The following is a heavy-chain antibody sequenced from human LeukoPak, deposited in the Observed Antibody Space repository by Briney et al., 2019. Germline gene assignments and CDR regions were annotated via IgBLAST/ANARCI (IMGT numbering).Heavy chain of an antibody. CDR2: IWYDGSNK. Sequence: GGSLRLSCAASGFTFSSYGMHWVRQAPGKGLEWVAVIWYDGSNKYYADSVKGRFTISRDNSKNTLYLQMNSLRAEDTAVYYCARAIISSVWGPYFDYWGQGTLVTVSS. CDR3: ARAIISSVWGPYFDY. CDR1: GFTFSSYG. D-gene: IGHD3-10*01. J-gene: IGHJ4*02. V-gene: IGHV3-33*01.